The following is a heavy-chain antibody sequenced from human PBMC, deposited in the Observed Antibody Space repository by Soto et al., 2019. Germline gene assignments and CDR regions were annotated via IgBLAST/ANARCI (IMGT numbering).Heavy chain of an antibody. J-gene: IGHJ6*02. V-gene: IGHV3-30*18. CDR3: AKEAHRVSLLGMDV. CDR2: ISYDGSNK. D-gene: IGHD6-13*01. Sequence: QVQLVESGGGVVQPGRSLRLSCAASGFTFSSYGMHWVRQAPGKGLEWVAVISYDGSNKYYADSVKGRFTISRDNSKNPLYLQMNSLRAEDTAVYYCAKEAHRVSLLGMDVWGQGTTVTVSS. CDR1: GFTFSSYG.